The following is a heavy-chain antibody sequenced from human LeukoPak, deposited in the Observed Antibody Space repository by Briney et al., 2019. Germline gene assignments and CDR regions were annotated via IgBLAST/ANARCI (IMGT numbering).Heavy chain of an antibody. CDR1: GFTFSSYA. D-gene: IGHD3-16*02. J-gene: IGHJ4*02. V-gene: IGHV3-30-3*01. CDR3: ARGVRASLDY. Sequence: GRSPRLSCAASGFTFSSYAMHWVRQAPGKGLEWVAVISYDGSNKYYADSVKGRFTISRDNSKNTLYLQMNSLRAEDTAVYYCARGVRASLDYWGQGTLVTVSS. CDR2: ISYDGSNK.